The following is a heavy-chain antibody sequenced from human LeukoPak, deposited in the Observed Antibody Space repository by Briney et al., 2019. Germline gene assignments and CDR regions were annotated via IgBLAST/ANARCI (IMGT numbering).Heavy chain of an antibody. CDR3: ARGMVRGVIITSEMYFDY. D-gene: IGHD3-10*01. V-gene: IGHV1-69*13. CDR1: GGTFSSYA. Sequence: ASVKVSCKASGGTFSSYAISWVRQAPGQGLEWMGGTIPIFGTTNYAQKFQGRVSITADESTSTAYMELSSLRSEDTAVYYCARGMVRGVIITSEMYFDYWGQGTLVTVSS. J-gene: IGHJ4*02. CDR2: TIPIFGTT.